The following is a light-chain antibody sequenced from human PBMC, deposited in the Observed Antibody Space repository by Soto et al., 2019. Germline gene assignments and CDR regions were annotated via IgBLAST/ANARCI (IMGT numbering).Light chain of an antibody. CDR3: SSYTTSSTPYYV. CDR1: NSDVGGYDF. V-gene: IGLV2-14*01. Sequence: QSAMTTPAPVPGSPVPSITISSTATNSDVGGYDFVPCYHHHPVVAAKLLVHVARNRPSGSSLLFSGYTSGNTTSLTTSALHAADEADYFCSSYTTSSTPYYVFGTGTKVTVL. CDR2: VAR. J-gene: IGLJ1*01.